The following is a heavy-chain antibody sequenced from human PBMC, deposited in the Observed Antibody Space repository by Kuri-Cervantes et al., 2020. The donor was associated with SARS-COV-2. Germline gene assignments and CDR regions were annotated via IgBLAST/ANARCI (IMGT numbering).Heavy chain of an antibody. J-gene: IGHJ4*02. V-gene: IGHV4-31*03. CDR1: GGSISSGGYY. D-gene: IGHD3-16*01. CDR2: IYDTETT. CDR3: ARGGGYDYPHY. Sequence: LRLSCTVSGGSISSGGYYWTWIRQHPGKGLEWLGYIYDTETTYYNPSLHSRLTMSLDTSKNQFSLNLSSVTAADTAVYYCARGGGYDYPHYWGQGTLVTVSS.